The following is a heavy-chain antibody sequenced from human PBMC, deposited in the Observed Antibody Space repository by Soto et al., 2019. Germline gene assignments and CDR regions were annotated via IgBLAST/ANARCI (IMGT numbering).Heavy chain of an antibody. J-gene: IGHJ4*02. CDR1: GYTFTNYP. Sequence: QVQLVQSGAEGKKPGASVKVSCETSGYTFTNYPMHWVRQAPGQTLEWMGWINAGNGYTKYSQKFQGRVTITRDTSASIAYMELSSLRSEDTAVYYCARAKIITTVDYWGQGTRVTVSS. D-gene: IGHD3-10*01. CDR3: ARAKIITTVDY. V-gene: IGHV1-3*01. CDR2: INAGNGYT.